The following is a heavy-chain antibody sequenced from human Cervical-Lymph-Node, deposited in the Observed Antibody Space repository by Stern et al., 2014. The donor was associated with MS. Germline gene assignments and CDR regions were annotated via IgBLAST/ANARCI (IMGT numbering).Heavy chain of an antibody. CDR2: VYYTGST. CDR3: ARDRSSSPRVFDS. Sequence: VQLLESGPGLVKPSETLSLICTVSGGSISSYYWTWIRQPPGKGLEWIGYVYYTGSTDYNPSLKSRVTISVDSSKNQFSLKLTSVTAADTAVYYCARDRSSSPRVFDSWGQGTLVTVSS. J-gene: IGHJ4*02. CDR1: GGSISSYY. D-gene: IGHD6-13*01. V-gene: IGHV4-59*01.